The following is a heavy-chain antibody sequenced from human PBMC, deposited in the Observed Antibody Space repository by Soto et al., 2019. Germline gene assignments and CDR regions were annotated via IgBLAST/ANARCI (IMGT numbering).Heavy chain of an antibody. CDR3: GRTTMVRDKYYYYMDV. J-gene: IGHJ6*03. CDR2: IIPILGIA. Sequence: QVQLVQSGAEVKKPGSSVKVSCKASGGTFSSYTISWVRQAPGQGLEWMGRIIPILGIANYAQKFQGRVTITEDKPPSTAHKELGSPRSEDTAVYYCGRTTMVRDKYYYYMDVWGKGTTVTVSS. D-gene: IGHD3-10*01. V-gene: IGHV1-69*02. CDR1: GGTFSSYT.